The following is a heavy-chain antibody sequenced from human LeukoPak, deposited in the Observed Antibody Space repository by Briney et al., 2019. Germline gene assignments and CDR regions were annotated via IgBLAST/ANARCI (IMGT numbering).Heavy chain of an antibody. Sequence: GGSLRLSCVASGFTFSSYSMNWVRQAPGKGLEWVSSISSSSSYIYYADSVKGRFTFSRDNAKNSLSLQMNSLRAEDTAVYYCAKRPSIIVGVSNWFDPWGQGTLVTVSS. CDR3: AKRPSIIVGVSNWFDP. V-gene: IGHV3-21*04. J-gene: IGHJ5*02. CDR2: ISSSSSYI. D-gene: IGHD1-26*01. CDR1: GFTFSSYS.